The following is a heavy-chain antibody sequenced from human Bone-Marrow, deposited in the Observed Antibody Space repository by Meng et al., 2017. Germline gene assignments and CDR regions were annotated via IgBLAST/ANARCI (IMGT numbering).Heavy chain of an antibody. J-gene: IGHJ4*02. D-gene: IGHD6-6*01. Sequence: QVQLQASGPGLVKPSETLSPPCTVPGGSISDYYWSWIRQPPGKGLEWIGYIYHSGSTYFNPSLKSRVTVSVDRSKNQFSLNLSSVTAADTAVYYCARYSSSSLAFDFWGQGTLVTVSS. CDR3: ARYSSSSLAFDF. CDR1: GGSISDYY. V-gene: IGHV4-59*12. CDR2: IYHSGST.